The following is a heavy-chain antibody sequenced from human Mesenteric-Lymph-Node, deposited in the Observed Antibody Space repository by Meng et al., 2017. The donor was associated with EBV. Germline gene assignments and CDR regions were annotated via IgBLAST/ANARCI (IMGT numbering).Heavy chain of an antibody. Sequence: LELADAGPGLVKPSATLSLTCTVSGDSISSPSYYWGWIRQSPGKGLEWIGSIYYSGNTYYNPSLKSRVTISVDTSKNQFSLKLSSVTAADTAVYYCTRDHSNSGWFPYWGQGTLVTVSS. CDR2: IYYSGNT. J-gene: IGHJ4*01. CDR1: GDSISSPSYY. CDR3: TRDHSNSGWFPY. V-gene: IGHV4-39*07. D-gene: IGHD6-19*01.